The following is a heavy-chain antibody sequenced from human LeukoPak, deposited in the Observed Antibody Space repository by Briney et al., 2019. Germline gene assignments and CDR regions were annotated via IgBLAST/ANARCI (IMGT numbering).Heavy chain of an antibody. D-gene: IGHD2-21*02. CDR3: ARGVFRHIVVVTAIGY. CDR1: GDTFTSYG. Sequence: ASVKVSCKASGDTFTSYGINWVRQAPGQGLEWMGWIDPNSGGTNYAQKFQGRVTMTRDTSISTAYMELSRLRSDDTAVYYCARGVFRHIVVVTAIGYWGQGTLVTVSS. J-gene: IGHJ4*02. CDR2: IDPNSGGT. V-gene: IGHV1-2*02.